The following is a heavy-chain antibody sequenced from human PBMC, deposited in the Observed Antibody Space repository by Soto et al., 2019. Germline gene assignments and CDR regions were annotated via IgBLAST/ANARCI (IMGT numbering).Heavy chain of an antibody. CDR3: ARLEQINLSYYHHSMNV. CDR2: IYYSGST. J-gene: IGHJ6*03. CDR1: GGSISSYY. Sequence: SSETLSLTCTVSGGSISSYYWSWIRQPPGKGLEWIGYIYYSGSTNYNPSLKSRVTISVDTSKNQFSLKLSSVTAADTAVYYCARLEQINLSYYHHSMNVRAKG. V-gene: IGHV4-59*08. D-gene: IGHD1-1*01.